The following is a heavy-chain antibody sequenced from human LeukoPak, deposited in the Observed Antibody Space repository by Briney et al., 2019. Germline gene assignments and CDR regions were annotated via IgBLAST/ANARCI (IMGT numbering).Heavy chain of an antibody. Sequence: GGSLRLSCAASGFTFSSYSMNWVRQAPGKGLEWVSSISSSSSYIYYADSVKGRFTISRDNAKNSLYLQMNSLRAEDTAVYYCAKDLGYCSGGSCYFDAFDIWGQGTMVTVSS. J-gene: IGHJ3*02. D-gene: IGHD2-15*01. CDR2: ISSSSSYI. CDR1: GFTFSSYS. V-gene: IGHV3-21*01. CDR3: AKDLGYCSGGSCYFDAFDI.